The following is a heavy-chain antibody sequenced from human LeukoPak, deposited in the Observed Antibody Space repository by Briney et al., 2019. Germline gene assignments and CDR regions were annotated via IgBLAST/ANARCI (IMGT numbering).Heavy chain of an antibody. D-gene: IGHD2-2*01. CDR1: DDSITIYY. CDR2: IDHTGIT. Sequence: PSETLSLTCTVSDDSITIYYWTWIRHPPGRGREWIGYIDHTGITNYNPSLNSRVTISRDTSKKHFSLELSSATAADTAVYFCARDWAGIVVVPAATFDYWGQGNLVTVSS. CDR3: ARDWAGIVVVPAATFDY. J-gene: IGHJ4*02. V-gene: IGHV4-59*01.